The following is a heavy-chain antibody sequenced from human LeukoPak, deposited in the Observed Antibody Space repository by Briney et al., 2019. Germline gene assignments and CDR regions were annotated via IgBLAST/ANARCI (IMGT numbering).Heavy chain of an antibody. Sequence: ASVKVSCKSSGYSFTTYGISWVRQAPGQGLEWMGGIIPIFGTANYAQKFQGRVTITADESTSTAYMELSSLRSEDTAVYYCARDRGIVVVGPYYFDYWGQGTLVTVSS. CDR1: GYSFTTYG. CDR2: IIPIFGTA. J-gene: IGHJ4*02. CDR3: ARDRGIVVVGPYYFDY. V-gene: IGHV1-69*13. D-gene: IGHD2-15*01.